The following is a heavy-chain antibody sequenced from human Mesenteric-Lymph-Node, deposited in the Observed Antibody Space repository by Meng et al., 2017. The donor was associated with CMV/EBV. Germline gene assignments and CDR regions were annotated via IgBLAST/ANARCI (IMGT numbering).Heavy chain of an antibody. J-gene: IGHJ2*01. CDR2: ISGNGITT. D-gene: IGHD3-9*01. CDR1: EFTFSYYW. Sequence: SCAASEFTFSYYWMHWVRQAPGKGLVWLSRISGNGITTSYADSVKGRFTISRDNAKNTLYLQMNSLRVEDTAVYYCVRSLTGAWYFDLWGRGTLVTVSS. V-gene: IGHV3-74*01. CDR3: VRSLTGAWYFDL.